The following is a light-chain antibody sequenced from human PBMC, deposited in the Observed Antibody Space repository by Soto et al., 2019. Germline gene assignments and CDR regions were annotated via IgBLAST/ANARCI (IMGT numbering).Light chain of an antibody. Sequence: EIVVTQSPGTLSLSPGERATLSCRASQSITSTYLAWYQQKPGQAPRLLIFGASSRATGVPDRFSGSGSGTDFTLTISRLEPEDFSVYCCHQYANSPWTFGLGTKVDIK. CDR1: QSITSTY. CDR3: HQYANSPWT. CDR2: GAS. V-gene: IGKV3-20*01. J-gene: IGKJ1*01.